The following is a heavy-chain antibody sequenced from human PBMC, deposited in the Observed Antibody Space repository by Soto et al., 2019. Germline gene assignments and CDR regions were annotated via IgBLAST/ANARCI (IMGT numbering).Heavy chain of an antibody. J-gene: IGHJ5*01. CDR1: GFTFSSYG. CDR2: ISYDGSNK. Sequence: GGSLRLSCAASGFTFSSYGMHWVRQAPGKGLEWVAVISYDGSNKYYADSVKGRFTISRDNSKNTLYLQMNSLRAEDTAVYYWAKAWGATEFDWFDSWGQGTLVTVSS. D-gene: IGHD3-16*01. V-gene: IGHV3-30*18. CDR3: AKAWGATEFDWFDS.